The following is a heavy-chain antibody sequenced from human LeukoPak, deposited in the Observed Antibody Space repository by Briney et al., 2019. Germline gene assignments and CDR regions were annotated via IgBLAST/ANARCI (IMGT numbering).Heavy chain of an antibody. CDR2: INPNSGGT. CDR1: GYTFTGYY. Sequence: GASVKVSCKASGYTFTGYYMHWVRQAPGQGLEWMGWINPNSGGTNYAQKFQGRVTMTRDTSISTAYMELSRLRSDDTAVYYCARARVMAGTGLGYWGQGTLVTVSS. CDR3: ARARVMAGTGLGY. D-gene: IGHD6-19*01. V-gene: IGHV1-2*02. J-gene: IGHJ4*02.